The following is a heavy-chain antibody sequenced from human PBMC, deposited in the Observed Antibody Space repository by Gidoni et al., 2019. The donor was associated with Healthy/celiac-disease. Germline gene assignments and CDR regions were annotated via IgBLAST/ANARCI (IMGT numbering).Heavy chain of an antibody. J-gene: IGHJ3*02. CDR1: RFTFSSYS. CDR3: ARRVQLERRYAFDI. Sequence: EVQLVESGGGLVKPGGSLRLSCAASRFTFSSYSMNWVRQAPGKGLEWVSSISSSSSYIYYADSVKGRFTISRDNAKNSLYLQMNSLRAEDTAVYYCARRVQLERRYAFDIWGQGTMVTVSS. V-gene: IGHV3-21*01. CDR2: ISSSSSYI. D-gene: IGHD1-1*01.